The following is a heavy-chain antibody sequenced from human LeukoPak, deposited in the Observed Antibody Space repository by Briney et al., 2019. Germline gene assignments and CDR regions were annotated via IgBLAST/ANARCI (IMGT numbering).Heavy chain of an antibody. D-gene: IGHD3-3*01. V-gene: IGHV1-46*01. CDR3: ATAGRRLFGVLIPLSFDY. Sequence: WASVKVSCKASGYIFTNYYIHWVRQAPGQGLEWMGMIIPSDGFTTYAQKFQGRLTMTRDMSTSTVYMELSSLRSEDTALYYCATAGRRLFGVLIPLSFDYWGQGTLVTVSS. CDR2: IIPSDGFT. J-gene: IGHJ4*02. CDR1: GYIFTNYY.